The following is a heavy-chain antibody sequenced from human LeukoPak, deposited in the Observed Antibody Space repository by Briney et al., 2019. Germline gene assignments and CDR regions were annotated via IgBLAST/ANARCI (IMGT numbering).Heavy chain of an antibody. CDR2: ISSTSTSM. CDR1: GFTFSDYH. Sequence: PGGSLRLSCAASGFTFSDYHINWVRQAPGKGLEWLSYISSTSTSMNYADSVRGRFAISRDNANNSLYLQMNSLRDEDTAVYYCARVWQDNSGVDYWGQGTLVTVSS. V-gene: IGHV3-48*02. J-gene: IGHJ4*02. D-gene: IGHD2-21*01. CDR3: ARVWQDNSGVDY.